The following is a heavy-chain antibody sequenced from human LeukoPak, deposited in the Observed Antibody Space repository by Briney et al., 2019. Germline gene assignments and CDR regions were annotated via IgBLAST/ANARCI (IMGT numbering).Heavy chain of an antibody. J-gene: IGHJ4*02. CDR3: ASESSGYSVPRIDF. CDR2: INPSGGST. V-gene: IGHV1-46*03. Sequence: GASVKVSCKASGCTFTNYYIHWVRQAPGQGLEWMGIINPSGGSTFYAQKFRGRVTMTRDTSTSTVYMELSSLRSEDTAVYYCASESSGYSVPRIDFWGQGTLVTVSS. D-gene: IGHD3-22*01. CDR1: GCTFTNYY.